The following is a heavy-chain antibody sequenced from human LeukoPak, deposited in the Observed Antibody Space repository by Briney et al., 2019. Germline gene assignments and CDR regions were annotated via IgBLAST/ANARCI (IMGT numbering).Heavy chain of an antibody. CDR3: ARLRSIAARPCWFDP. CDR1: GGSISSGGYS. J-gene: IGHJ5*02. D-gene: IGHD6-6*01. V-gene: IGHV4-31*03. Sequence: SQTLSLTCTVSGGSISSGGYSWSWIRQHPGKGLEWIGYIYYSGSTYYNPSLKSRVTISVDTSKNQFSLKLGSVTAADTAVYYCARLRSIAARPCWFDPWGQGTLVTVSS. CDR2: IYYSGST.